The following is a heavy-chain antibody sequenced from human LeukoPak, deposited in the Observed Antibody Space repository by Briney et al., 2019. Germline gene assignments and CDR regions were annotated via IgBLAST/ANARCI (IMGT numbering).Heavy chain of an antibody. V-gene: IGHV3-9*01. D-gene: IGHD3-10*01. J-gene: IGHJ4*02. CDR3: AKAPGGLIRGVDF. Sequence: GGSLRLSCAASGFTFDDYAMHWVRQAPGKGLEWLSGISWNSGSIGYADSVKGRFTISRDNAKNSLYLQMNSLRAEDTALYYCAKAPGGLIRGVDFWGQETLVTVSS. CDR1: GFTFDDYA. CDR2: ISWNSGSI.